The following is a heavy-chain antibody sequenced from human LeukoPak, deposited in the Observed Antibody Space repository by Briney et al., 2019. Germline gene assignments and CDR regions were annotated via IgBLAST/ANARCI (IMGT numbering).Heavy chain of an antibody. J-gene: IGHJ6*02. V-gene: IGHV3-23*01. CDR3: ARDLRYFDWLFSIGMDV. CDR1: GITLSNYG. Sequence: AGGSLRLSCAVSGITLSNYGMSWVRQAPGKGLEWVAGISDSGGSTNYADSVKGRFTISRDNPKNTLYLQMNSLRAEDTAVYFCARDLRYFDWLFSIGMDVWGQGTTVTVSS. CDR2: ISDSGGST. D-gene: IGHD3-9*01.